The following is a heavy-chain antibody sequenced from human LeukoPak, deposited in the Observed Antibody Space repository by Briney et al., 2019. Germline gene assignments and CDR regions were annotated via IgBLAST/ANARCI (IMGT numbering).Heavy chain of an antibody. V-gene: IGHV3-23*01. Sequence: QTGGSLRLSCAASGFTFSSYAMSWVRQAPGKGLEWVSAISGSGGSTYYADSVKGRFTISRDNSKNTLYLQMNSLRAEDTAVYYCAKDLTRIVVVPAATPDGWGQGTLVTVSS. J-gene: IGHJ4*02. CDR3: AKDLTRIVVVPAATPDG. D-gene: IGHD2-2*01. CDR2: ISGSGGST. CDR1: GFTFSSYA.